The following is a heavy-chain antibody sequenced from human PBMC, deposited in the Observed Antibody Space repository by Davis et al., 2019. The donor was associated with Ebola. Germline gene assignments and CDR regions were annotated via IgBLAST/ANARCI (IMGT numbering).Heavy chain of an antibody. J-gene: IGHJ6*02. CDR1: GFTFRRYA. CDR2: IGPGGLST. CDR3: ARSSIAARPGYYYGMDV. Sequence: PGGSLRLSCAASGFTFRRYAMSWVRQAPGKGLEWVSSIGPGGLSTSYADSVKGRFTISRDNSKNTLYLQMNSLRAEDTAVYYCARSSIAARPGYYYGMDVWGQGTTVTVSS. V-gene: IGHV3-23*01. D-gene: IGHD6-6*01.